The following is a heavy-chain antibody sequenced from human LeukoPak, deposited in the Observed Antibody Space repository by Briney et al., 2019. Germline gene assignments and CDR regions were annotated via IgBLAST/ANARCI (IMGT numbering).Heavy chain of an antibody. CDR3: AKALYWYFDL. CDR1: GFTFSSHS. J-gene: IGHJ2*01. CDR2: ISSSSSHI. Sequence: GGSLRLSCSASGFTFSSHSMNWVRQAPGKGLEWVSAISSSSSHIYYADSVKGRFTISRDNAKNSLYLQMNSLRAEDTAVYYCAKALYWYFDLWGRGTLVTVSS. V-gene: IGHV3-21*01.